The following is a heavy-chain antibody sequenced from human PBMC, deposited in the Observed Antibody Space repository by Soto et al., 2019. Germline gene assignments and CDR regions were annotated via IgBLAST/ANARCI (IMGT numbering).Heavy chain of an antibody. D-gene: IGHD1-1*01. Sequence: GSLRLSCAASGFIFSDYCMSWVRQTPGKGLEWISYISTRSTYTNYADSVKGRFTISRDNTKNSLYLQMDSLRVEDTAVYYCARDLAWKRGKVGRYYYGMDVWGQGTTVTVSS. CDR3: ARDLAWKRGKVGRYYYGMDV. CDR2: ISTRSTYT. V-gene: IGHV3-11*06. J-gene: IGHJ6*02. CDR1: GFIFSDYC.